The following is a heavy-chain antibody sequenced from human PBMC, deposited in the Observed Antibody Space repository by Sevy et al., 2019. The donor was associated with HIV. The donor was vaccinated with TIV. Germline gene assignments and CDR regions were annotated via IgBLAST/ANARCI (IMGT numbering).Heavy chain of an antibody. D-gene: IGHD3-16*01. V-gene: IGHV3-48*01. CDR3: ARDVSGLGDSDC. CDR1: GFTFSTYS. Sequence: GGSLRLSCAASGFTFSTYSMNWVRQAPGKGLEWVSYISTSSNIIYYADSVKGRFSISRDNAKNSLYLQMSSLRADDTAVYYCARDVSGLGDSDCWGQGTLVTVSS. J-gene: IGHJ4*02. CDR2: ISTSSNII.